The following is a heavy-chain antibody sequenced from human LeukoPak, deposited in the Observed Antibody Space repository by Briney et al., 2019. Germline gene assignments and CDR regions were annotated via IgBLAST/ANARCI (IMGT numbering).Heavy chain of an antibody. J-gene: IGHJ4*02. CDR1: GGSINNGGYY. V-gene: IGHV4-31*03. CDR3: ARNRDGYNSFDY. Sequence: PSETLSLTCTVSGGSINNGGYYWSWIRQHPGKGLEWIGYIYYSGSSYYNPSLRSRVTISVDTSKNHFSLKLSSVTAADTAVYYCARNRDGYNSFDYWGQGTLVTVSS. CDR2: IYYSGSS. D-gene: IGHD5-24*01.